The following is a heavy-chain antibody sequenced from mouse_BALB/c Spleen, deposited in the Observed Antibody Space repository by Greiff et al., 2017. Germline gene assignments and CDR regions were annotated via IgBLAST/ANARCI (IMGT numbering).Heavy chain of an antibody. D-gene: IGHD2-1*01. V-gene: IGHV14-3*02. J-gene: IGHJ2*01. Sequence: EVQLVESGAELVKPGASVKLSCTASGFNIKDTYMHWVKQRPEQGLEWIGRIDPANGNTKYDPKFQGKATITADTSSNTAYLQLSSLTAEDTAVYYCALYGNYALWGQGTTLTVSA. CDR2: IDPANGNT. CDR1: GFNIKDTY. CDR3: ALYGNYAL.